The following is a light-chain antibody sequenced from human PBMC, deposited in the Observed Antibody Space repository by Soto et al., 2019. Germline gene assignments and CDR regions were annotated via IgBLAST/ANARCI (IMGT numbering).Light chain of an antibody. CDR2: KAS. Sequence: DIQMTQSPSTLSGSVGDRVTITCRASQTISSWLAWYQQKPGKAPKLLIYKASTLKSGVPSRFSGSRSGTEFTLTISSLQPDDFATYYCQQYSSYSTFGPGTKVDIK. V-gene: IGKV1-5*03. CDR1: QTISSW. CDR3: QQYSSYST. J-gene: IGKJ1*01.